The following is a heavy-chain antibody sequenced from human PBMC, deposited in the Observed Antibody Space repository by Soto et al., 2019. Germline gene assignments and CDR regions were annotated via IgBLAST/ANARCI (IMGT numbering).Heavy chain of an antibody. CDR2: IYHSGST. Sequence: PSETLSLTCAVSGGSVSSSNWGSWVRQPPGKGLEWIGEIYHSGSTNYNPSLKSRVTISVDKSKNQFSLKLSSVTAADTAVYYCARVLGGTSPTQYLDYWGQGTLVTVSS. J-gene: IGHJ4*02. V-gene: IGHV4-4*02. CDR1: GGSVSSSNW. D-gene: IGHD2-15*01. CDR3: ARVLGGTSPTQYLDY.